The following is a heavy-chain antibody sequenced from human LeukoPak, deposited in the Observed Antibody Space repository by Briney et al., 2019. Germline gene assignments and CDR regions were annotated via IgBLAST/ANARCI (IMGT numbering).Heavy chain of an antibody. CDR3: ARGLRFGAGFDY. CDR1: GGSISTYY. CDR2: IYHSGST. V-gene: IGHV4-59*12. Sequence: SETLSLTCTVSGGSISTYYWSWIRQPPGKGLEWIGYIYHSGSTNYNPSLKSRATISADTSKNQFSLKLRSVTAADTAVYYCARGLRFGAGFDYWGQGTLVTVSS. D-gene: IGHD3-10*01. J-gene: IGHJ4*02.